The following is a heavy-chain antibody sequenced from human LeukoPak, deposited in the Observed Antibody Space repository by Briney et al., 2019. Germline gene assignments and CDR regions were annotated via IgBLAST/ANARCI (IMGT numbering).Heavy chain of an antibody. CDR3: AKDPRYYYDSSGYWELYYFDY. V-gene: IGHV3-9*01. CDR2: ISWNSGSI. D-gene: IGHD3-22*01. J-gene: IGHJ4*02. Sequence: GGSLRLSCAASGFTFDDYAMHWVRQAPGRGLEGVSGISWNSGSIGYADSVKGRFTISRDNAKNSLYLQMNSLRAEDTALYYCAKDPRYYYDSSGYWELYYFDYWGQGTLVTVSS. CDR1: GFTFDDYA.